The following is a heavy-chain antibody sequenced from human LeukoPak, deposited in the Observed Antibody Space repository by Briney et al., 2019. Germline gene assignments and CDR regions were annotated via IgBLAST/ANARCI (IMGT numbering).Heavy chain of an antibody. CDR3: ARFCSTSDCYHKVLGVS. CDR1: GYSISSGYY. CDR2: IYHGGST. D-gene: IGHD2-21*02. Sequence: SETLSLTCTVSGYSISSGYYWGWIRQPPGKGLEWIGSIYHGGSTYYNPSLKSRVTISVDGSKNQFSLKLSSVTAADTALYFCARFCSTSDCYHKVLGVSWGQGTLVTVSS. V-gene: IGHV4-38-2*02. J-gene: IGHJ4*02.